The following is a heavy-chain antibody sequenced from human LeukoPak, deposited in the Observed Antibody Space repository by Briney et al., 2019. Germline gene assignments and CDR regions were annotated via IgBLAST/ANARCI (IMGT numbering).Heavy chain of an antibody. J-gene: IGHJ3*02. V-gene: IGHV4-4*07. CDR3: ATAMATYSGTFDI. D-gene: IGHD5-24*01. CDR1: GGSISSYY. CDR2: IYTSGST. Sequence: PSETLSLTCTVSGGSISSYYWSWIRQPAGKGLEWIGRIYTSGSTNYNPSLKSRVTISVDKSKTQFSLKLSSVTVADTAMYYCATAMATYSGTFDIWGQGTMVTVSS.